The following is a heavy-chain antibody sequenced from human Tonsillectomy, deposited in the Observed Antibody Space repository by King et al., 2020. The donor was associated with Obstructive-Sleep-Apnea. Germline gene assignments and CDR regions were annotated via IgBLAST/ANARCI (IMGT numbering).Heavy chain of an antibody. J-gene: IGHJ4*02. CDR3: AREDSYGPTPFDY. CDR2: TYYRSKWYK. D-gene: IGHD5-18*01. Sequence: VQLQQSGPGLVKPSQTLSLTCAISGDSVSSNSAAWNWIRQSPSRGLEWLVRTYYRSKWYKYCAASVKSRITINPTTSKNKFSLHLTSVTPEYTAVYYCAREDSYGPTPFDYWGQGTLVTVSS. V-gene: IGHV6-1*01. CDR1: GDSVSSNSAA.